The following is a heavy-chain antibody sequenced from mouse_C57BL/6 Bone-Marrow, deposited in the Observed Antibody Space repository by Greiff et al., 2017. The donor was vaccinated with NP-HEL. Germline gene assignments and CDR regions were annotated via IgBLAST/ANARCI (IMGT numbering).Heavy chain of an antibody. Sequence: DVKLVESVAELVRPGASVKLSCTASGFNIKNTYMHWVKQRPEQGLEWIGRIDPANGNTKYAPKFQGKATITADTSSNTAYLQLSSLTSEDTAIYYCARAYYSNSTWFAYWGQGTLVTVSA. V-gene: IGHV14-3*01. CDR2: IDPANGNT. CDR3: ARAYYSNSTWFAY. CDR1: GFNIKNTY. J-gene: IGHJ3*01. D-gene: IGHD2-5*01.